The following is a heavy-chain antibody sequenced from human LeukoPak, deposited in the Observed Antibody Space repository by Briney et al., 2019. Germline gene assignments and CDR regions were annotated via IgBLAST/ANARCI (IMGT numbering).Heavy chain of an antibody. CDR2: IIPVFGTT. V-gene: IGHV1-69*06. CDR1: GGTFSNYA. CDR3: AKVGNKWYDF. J-gene: IGHJ5*01. Sequence: SVKVSCRASGGTFSNYAIHWVRQAPGQGLEWMGRIIPVFGTTNYAQKFQGRVTITADKFTSTAYMELSSLRSEDTAVYYCAKVGNKWYDFWGQGTLVTVSS.